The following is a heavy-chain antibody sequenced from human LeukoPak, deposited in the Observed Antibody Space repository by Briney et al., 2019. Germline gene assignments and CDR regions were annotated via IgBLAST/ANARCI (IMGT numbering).Heavy chain of an antibody. V-gene: IGHV1-2*02. CDR3: ACEGFMYYYDCRGPAHGAFDI. J-gene: IGHJ3*02. CDR1: GYTLTRYC. CDR2: ISPYSGGA. D-gene: IGHD3-22*01. Sequence: ASVKASCKASGYTLTRYCMHWVRQAPGQGVEGMGWISPYSGGANYAQKVHGRVTMTSDTSIPTAHTELSRLRSHATAGYLCACEGFMYYYDCRGPAHGAFDIWGQGTLVTVSS.